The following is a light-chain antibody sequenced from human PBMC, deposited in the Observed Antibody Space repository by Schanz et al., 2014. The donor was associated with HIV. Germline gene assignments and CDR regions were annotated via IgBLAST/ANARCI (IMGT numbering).Light chain of an antibody. CDR3: SSFAGSNIPWV. CDR2: EGN. CDR1: SSDVGGYNY. Sequence: QSALTQPASVSGSPGQSITISCTGTSSDVGGYNYLSWYQHHPGKAPKLMIYEGNKRPSGISNRFSGSKSGNTASLTISGLQAEDEADYYCSSFAGSNIPWVFGGGTKLTVL. J-gene: IGLJ3*02. V-gene: IGLV2-14*01.